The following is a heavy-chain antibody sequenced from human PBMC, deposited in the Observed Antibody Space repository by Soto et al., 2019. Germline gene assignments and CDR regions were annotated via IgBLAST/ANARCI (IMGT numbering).Heavy chain of an antibody. CDR2: IDASDYYN. D-gene: IGHD4-4*01. J-gene: IGHJ6*02. CDR3: LMITVTASETYYYYGIDV. V-gene: IGHV5-10-1*01. CDR1: GCSFSSYG. Sequence: GQSLRSSCRGSGCSFSSYGVSWVRQMPGKGLEWMGRIDASDYYNNYSASFQGHVTISADKSISTAYLQWSSLKASDTAMYYCLMITVTASETYYYYGIDVWGQGTTVT.